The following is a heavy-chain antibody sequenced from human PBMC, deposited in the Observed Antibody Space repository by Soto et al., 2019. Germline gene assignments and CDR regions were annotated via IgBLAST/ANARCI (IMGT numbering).Heavy chain of an antibody. J-gene: IGHJ2*01. CDR1: GYTFTSYY. D-gene: IGHD2-8*01. Sequence: EASVKVSCKASGYTFTSYYMHWVRQAPGQGLEWMGIINPSGGSTSYAQKFQGRVTMTRDTSTSTVYMELSSLRSEDTAVYYCARGTQYCTNGVCYPLGYFDLWGRGTLVTVSS. CDR3: ARGTQYCTNGVCYPLGYFDL. CDR2: INPSGGST. V-gene: IGHV1-46*01.